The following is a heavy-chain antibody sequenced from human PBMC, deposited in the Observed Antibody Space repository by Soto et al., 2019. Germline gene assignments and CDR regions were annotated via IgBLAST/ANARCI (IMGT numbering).Heavy chain of an antibody. CDR1: GGSISSGGYY. CDR2: IYYSGST. CDR3: ARQGDYSDNWFDP. V-gene: IGHV4-31*03. J-gene: IGHJ5*02. Sequence: SETLSLTCTVSGGSISSGGYYWSWIRQHPGKGLEWIGYIYYSGSTYYNPSLKSRVTISVDTSKNQFSLKLSSVTAADTAVYYCARQGDYSDNWFDPWGQGTLVTVSS. D-gene: IGHD4-17*01.